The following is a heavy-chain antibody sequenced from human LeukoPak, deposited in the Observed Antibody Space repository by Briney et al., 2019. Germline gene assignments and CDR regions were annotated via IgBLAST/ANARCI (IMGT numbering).Heavy chain of an antibody. Sequence: PGGSLRLSCAVSGFTFTIYWMSWVRQAPGKGLEWVANINEDGSEKYYVDSVKGRFTISRDNAKNSIYLQMNSLRAEDAAVYYSARATYYNDSSGPAAYWGQGTLVTVSS. CDR2: INEDGSEK. CDR1: GFTFTIYW. CDR3: ARATYYNDSSGPAAY. D-gene: IGHD3-22*01. J-gene: IGHJ4*02. V-gene: IGHV3-7*01.